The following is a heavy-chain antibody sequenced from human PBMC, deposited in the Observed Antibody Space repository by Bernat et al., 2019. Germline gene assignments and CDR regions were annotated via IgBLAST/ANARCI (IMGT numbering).Heavy chain of an antibody. CDR3: ARDNWGQYYFDY. CDR1: GFTFSSYA. CDR2: ISYDGSNK. D-gene: IGHD7-27*01. J-gene: IGHJ4*02. Sequence: QVQLVESGGGGVQPGRSLRLSCAASGFTFSSYAMHWVRQAPGKGLEWVAVISYDGSNKYYADSVKGRFTISRDNSKNTLYLQMNSLRAEDTAVYYCARDNWGQYYFDYRGQGTLVTVSS. V-gene: IGHV3-30-3*01.